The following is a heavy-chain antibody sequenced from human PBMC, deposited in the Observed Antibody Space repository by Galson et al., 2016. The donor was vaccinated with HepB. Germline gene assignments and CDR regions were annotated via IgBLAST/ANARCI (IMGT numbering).Heavy chain of an antibody. Sequence: SLRLSCAASGFTFSTYGIHWVRQAPGKGLEWVALIWYDGTNKYYADSVKGRFIISRDNSKNTVYLQMNSLRAEDTAVYYCAKDHYFHAYYMDVWGKGTTVTVSS. J-gene: IGHJ6*03. V-gene: IGHV3-33*06. CDR3: AKDHYFHAYYMDV. CDR2: IWYDGTNK. CDR1: GFTFSTYG.